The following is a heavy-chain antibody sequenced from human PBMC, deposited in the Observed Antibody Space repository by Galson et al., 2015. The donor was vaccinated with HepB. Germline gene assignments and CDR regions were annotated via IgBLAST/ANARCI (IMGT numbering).Heavy chain of an antibody. J-gene: IGHJ4*02. D-gene: IGHD3-10*01. Sequence: SLRSPCAASGFTLGTYALHWLHRAPGKGLEYVSAISSNGGSTYYAESVKGRFTIFRDNSKNMRFLQMSSLRAEDTAVYYCVKGQRPYYGSGTYVDYWGQGTLVTVSS. CDR1: GFTLGTYA. V-gene: IGHV3-64D*06. CDR2: ISSNGGST. CDR3: VKGQRPYYGSGTYVDY.